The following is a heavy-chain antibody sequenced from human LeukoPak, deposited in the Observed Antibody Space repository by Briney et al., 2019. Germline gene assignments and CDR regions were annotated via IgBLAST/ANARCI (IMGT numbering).Heavy chain of an antibody. CDR3: ARQRKYDYVWGSYRSPFDY. D-gene: IGHD3-16*02. CDR1: GGSLSSSSFY. Sequence: PSETLSLTCTVSGGSLSSSSFYWGWIRQPPGKGLEWIGTMYYSGSTYYNPSLYSRVTISVDTSKNQFSLKLSSVTAADTAVYYCARQRKYDYVWGSYRSPFDYWGQGTLVTVSS. CDR2: MYYSGST. J-gene: IGHJ4*02. V-gene: IGHV4-39*01.